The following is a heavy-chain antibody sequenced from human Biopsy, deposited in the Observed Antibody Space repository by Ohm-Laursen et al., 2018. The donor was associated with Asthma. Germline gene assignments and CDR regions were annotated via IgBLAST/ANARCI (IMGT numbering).Heavy chain of an antibody. CDR1: GFAVSRDH. V-gene: IGHV3-53*01. D-gene: IGHD3-22*01. CDR3: ARGDSSNWSHYYFDY. J-gene: IGHJ4*02. Sequence: GFLRLSCAASGFAVSRDHMSWVRQAPGKGLEWVSVIYSGGTSHTADSVRGRFTISRDYSKNTLYLQMHSLRAEDTAVYYCARGDSSNWSHYYFDYWGQGTLVTVSS. CDR2: IYSGGTS.